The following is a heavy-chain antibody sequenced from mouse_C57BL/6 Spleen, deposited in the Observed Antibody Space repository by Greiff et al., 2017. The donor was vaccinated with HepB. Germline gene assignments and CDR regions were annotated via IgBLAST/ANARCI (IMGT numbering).Heavy chain of an antibody. CDR2: IYPGSGNT. Sequence: QVQLQQSGPELVKPGASVKISCKASGYSFTSYYIHWVKQRPGQGLEWIGWIYPGSGNTKYNEKFKGKATLTADTSSSTAYMQLSSLTSEDSAVYYCARNGYYGTPDYWGQGTTLTVSS. CDR3: ARNGYYGTPDY. V-gene: IGHV1-66*01. CDR1: GYSFTSYY. J-gene: IGHJ2*01. D-gene: IGHD1-1*01.